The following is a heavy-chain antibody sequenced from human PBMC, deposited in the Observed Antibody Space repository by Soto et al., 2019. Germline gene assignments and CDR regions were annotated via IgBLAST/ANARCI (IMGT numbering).Heavy chain of an antibody. CDR1: GFTFRSYA. CDR3: ARASGYDKWDTLNY. V-gene: IGHV3-30-3*01. CDR2: VSYDGGNE. Sequence: QVQLVESGGGVVQPGRSLRLSCKASGFTFRSYAMHWVRQAPGKGLEWVASVSYDGGNEHYADSVKGRFTISRDNSKNTLSLQINSLRVEDTAVFYCARASGYDKWDTLNYWGQGTQVTVSS. J-gene: IGHJ4*02. D-gene: IGHD5-12*01.